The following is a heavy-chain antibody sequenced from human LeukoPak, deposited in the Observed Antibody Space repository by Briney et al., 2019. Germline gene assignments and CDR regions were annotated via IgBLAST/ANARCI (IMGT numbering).Heavy chain of an antibody. J-gene: IGHJ4*02. CDR1: GFTFSSYG. Sequence: GGSLRPSCAASGFTFSSYGMHWVRQAPGKGLEWVAVISYDGSNKYYADSVKGRFTISRDNSKNTLYLQMNSLRAEDTAVYYCAKVSGYSYGLGGDYWGQGTLVTVSS. CDR2: ISYDGSNK. CDR3: AKVSGYSYGLGGDY. V-gene: IGHV3-30*18. D-gene: IGHD5-18*01.